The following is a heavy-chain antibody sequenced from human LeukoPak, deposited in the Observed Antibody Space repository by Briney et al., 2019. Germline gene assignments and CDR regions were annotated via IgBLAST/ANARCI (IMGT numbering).Heavy chain of an antibody. CDR2: IYYSGST. Sequence: SETLSLTCTVSGGSISSYYWSWIRQPPGKALEWIGHIYYSGSTDYNTSLKGRVTISIDTSKNQFSLKLSSVAAADTAMYYCARGSLERITRYYYYGMDVWGQGTTVTVSS. J-gene: IGHJ6*02. D-gene: IGHD2/OR15-2a*01. CDR3: ARGSLERITRYYYYGMDV. V-gene: IGHV4-59*01. CDR1: GGSISSYY.